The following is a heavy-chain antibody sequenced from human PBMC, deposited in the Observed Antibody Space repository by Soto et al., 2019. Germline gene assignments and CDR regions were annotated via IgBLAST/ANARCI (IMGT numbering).Heavy chain of an antibody. CDR1: GGTFSSYA. CDR3: ARAGGYCSSTSCVYYYYGMDV. V-gene: IGHV1-69*05. D-gene: IGHD2-2*01. Sequence: SVKVSCKASGGTFSSYAISWVRQAPGQGLEWMGGIIAIFGNTKYAQKFQGRVTITTDTSTSTAYMELSSLRSEDTAVYYCARAGGYCSSTSCVYYYYGMDVWGQGTTVTVSS. CDR2: IIAIFGNT. J-gene: IGHJ6*02.